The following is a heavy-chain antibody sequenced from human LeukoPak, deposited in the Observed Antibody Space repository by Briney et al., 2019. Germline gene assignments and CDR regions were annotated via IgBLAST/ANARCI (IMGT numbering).Heavy chain of an antibody. V-gene: IGHV3-30*03. CDR1: GFTLSRYG. CDR2: MSYDGTKK. CDR3: V. J-gene: IGHJ6*03. D-gene: IGHD6-13*01. Sequence: GGSLRLSCAASGFTLSRYGMCWVRQAPGKGLEWVALMSYDGTKKYYADSVKGRFTISRDNYTAVYYCAKDSLGAAGLDYYMDVWGKGTTVTVSS.